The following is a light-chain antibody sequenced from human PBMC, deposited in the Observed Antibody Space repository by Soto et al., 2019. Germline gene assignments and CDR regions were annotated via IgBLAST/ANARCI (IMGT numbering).Light chain of an antibody. J-gene: IGKJ1*01. CDR3: QQYNSYWT. V-gene: IGKV1-5*01. Sequence: DIQMTQSPSTLSASVGDRVTITCRASQSISSWLAWYQQKPGEAPKLLIYDASSLESGVPSRFSGSGSGKEFTLTISRLQPDHFATYYCQQYNSYWTFGQGTKVAIK. CDR2: DAS. CDR1: QSISSW.